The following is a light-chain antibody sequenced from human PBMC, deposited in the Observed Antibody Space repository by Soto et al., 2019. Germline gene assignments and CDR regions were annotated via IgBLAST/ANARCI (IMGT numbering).Light chain of an antibody. V-gene: IGKV3-20*01. Sequence: TQSPPTLSASVGDRVAITCRASQSVSSSLAWYQQTPGQAPRLLIYGASNRATGIPDRFSGSGSGTDFTLTISRLEPEDFAVYYCQQYGSSGTFGQGTKVDI. CDR3: QQYGSSGT. CDR1: QSVSSS. J-gene: IGKJ1*01. CDR2: GAS.